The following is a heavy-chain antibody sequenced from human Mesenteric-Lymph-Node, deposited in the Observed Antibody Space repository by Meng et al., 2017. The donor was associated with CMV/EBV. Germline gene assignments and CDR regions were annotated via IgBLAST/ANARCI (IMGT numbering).Heavy chain of an antibody. D-gene: IGHD5-12*01. Sequence: CKAAGGYVRSYAISWVRQATGQGLKWMGGIIPMFGTPKYAQNFQGRVTITADDSTNTAYMELSSLTSEDTAVYYCARDRQGGYSGYSYWGQGTLVTVSS. CDR2: IIPMFGTP. J-gene: IGHJ4*02. CDR3: ARDRQGGYSGYSY. V-gene: IGHV1-69*01. CDR1: GGYVRSYA.